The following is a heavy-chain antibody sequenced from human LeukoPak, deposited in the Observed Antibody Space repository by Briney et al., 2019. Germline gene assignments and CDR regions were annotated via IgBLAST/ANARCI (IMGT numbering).Heavy chain of an antibody. D-gene: IGHD3-10*01. CDR1: GFTFSSYG. V-gene: IGHV3-74*01. CDR2: INSDGSST. CDR3: ASTSGSGSYYNYWFY. J-gene: IGHJ4*02. Sequence: GGSLRLSCAASGFTFSSYGMSCIRQGPGKGLVWVSRINSDGSSTSYADSVKGRFTISRDNAKNTLYLQMNSLRAEDTAVYYCASTSGSGSYYNYWFYWGQGTLVTVSS.